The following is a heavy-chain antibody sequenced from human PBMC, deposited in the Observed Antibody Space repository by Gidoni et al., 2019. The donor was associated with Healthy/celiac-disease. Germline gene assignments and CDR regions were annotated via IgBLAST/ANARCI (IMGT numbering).Heavy chain of an antibody. D-gene: IGHD6-6*01. CDR3: ARVESSSYLYFDY. Sequence: QVQLQESGPGLVKPSETLSLTCTVSGGSVSSGSYYWSWIRQPPGKGLEWIGYIYYSGSTNYNPSLKSRVTISVDTSKNQFSLKLSSVTAADTAVYYCARVESSSYLYFDYWGQGTLVTVSS. J-gene: IGHJ4*02. CDR2: IYYSGST. V-gene: IGHV4-61*01. CDR1: GGSVSSGSYY.